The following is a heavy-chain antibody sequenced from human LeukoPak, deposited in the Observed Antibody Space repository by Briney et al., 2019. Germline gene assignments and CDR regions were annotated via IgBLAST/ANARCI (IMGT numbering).Heavy chain of an antibody. V-gene: IGHV3-13*01. CDR1: GFTFSSYD. D-gene: IGHD4-23*01. Sequence: GGSLRLSCAASGFTFSSYDMHWVRQATGKGLEWVSAIGTAGDTYYPGSVKGRFTISRENAKNPLYLQMNSLRAGDTAVYYCARGGATVVTDAFDIWGQGTMVTVSS. CDR2: IGTAGDT. J-gene: IGHJ3*02. CDR3: ARGGATVVTDAFDI.